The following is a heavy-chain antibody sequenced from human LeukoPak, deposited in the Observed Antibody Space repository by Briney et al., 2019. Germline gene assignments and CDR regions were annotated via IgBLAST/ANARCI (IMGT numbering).Heavy chain of an antibody. Sequence: GASVKASCKASGYTFTGYYMHWVRQAPGQGLEWMGWINPNSGGTNYAQKFQGRVTMTRDTSISTAYMELSRLRSDDTAVYYCATIGGYYDSSGYYWGQGTLVTVSS. CDR1: GYTFTGYY. D-gene: IGHD3-22*01. CDR2: INPNSGGT. V-gene: IGHV1-2*02. CDR3: ATIGGYYDSSGYY. J-gene: IGHJ4*02.